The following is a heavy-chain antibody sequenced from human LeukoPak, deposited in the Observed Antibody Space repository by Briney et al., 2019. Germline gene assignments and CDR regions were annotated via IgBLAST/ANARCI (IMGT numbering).Heavy chain of an antibody. CDR1: GYTFRNYG. V-gene: IGHV1-18*01. Sequence: ASVKVSCKASGYTFRNYGISWVRPAPGQGLEWMGWICAYNGNTKYAQKLQGRVTMTTDTSTNTAYMELRSLRSDDTAVYYCARDTEWELNPDYFDYWGQGTLVTVSS. CDR3: ARDTEWELNPDYFDY. CDR2: ICAYNGNT. D-gene: IGHD1-26*01. J-gene: IGHJ4*02.